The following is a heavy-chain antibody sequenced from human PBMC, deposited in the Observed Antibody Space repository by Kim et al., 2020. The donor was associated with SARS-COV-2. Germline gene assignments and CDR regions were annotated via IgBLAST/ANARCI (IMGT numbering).Heavy chain of an antibody. CDR3: AKGYHWYAGATED. CDR2: ISGSGSDT. D-gene: IGHD1-26*01. V-gene: IGHV3-23*01. J-gene: IGHJ4*02. Sequence: GGSLRLSCAASGFIFGDCYINWIRQAPGKGLEWVSTISGSGSDTYYADSVKGRFTISRDNSKNTLYLQMNSLRAEDTAVYYCAKGYHWYAGATEDWGQGT. CDR1: GFIFGDCY.